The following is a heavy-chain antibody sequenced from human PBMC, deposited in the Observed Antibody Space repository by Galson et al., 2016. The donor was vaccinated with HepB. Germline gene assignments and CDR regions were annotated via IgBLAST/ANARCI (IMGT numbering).Heavy chain of an antibody. V-gene: IGHV5-51*01. CDR1: GYNFSTSW. CDR2: IYPGDSNT. J-gene: IGHJ6*02. D-gene: IGHD1-26*01. CDR3: ARQGGSNGRYYYYGLDV. Sequence: QSGAEVKKPGESLKISCKGFGYNFSTSWIAWVRQMPGKGLEWMGIIYPGDSNTRYRPSFQGQVTISADKSISTAYLQWSSLKAADTAMYYCARQGGSNGRYYYYGLDVWGQGTTVTVSS.